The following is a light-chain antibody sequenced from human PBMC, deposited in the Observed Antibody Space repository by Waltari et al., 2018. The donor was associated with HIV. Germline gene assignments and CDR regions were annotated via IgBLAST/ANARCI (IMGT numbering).Light chain of an antibody. J-gene: IGKJ3*01. CDR2: DAS. CDR3: QQYGSSPLFT. V-gene: IGKV3-20*01. CDR1: QSVGSNY. Sequence: IVLTQSPGPLSLSPGERVILSCRARQSVGSNYLAWYQQRPGQAPRLLIYDASTRATGIPDRFSGSGSGTDFTLTISRLEPEDFAVYYCQQYGSSPLFTFGPGTKVDIK.